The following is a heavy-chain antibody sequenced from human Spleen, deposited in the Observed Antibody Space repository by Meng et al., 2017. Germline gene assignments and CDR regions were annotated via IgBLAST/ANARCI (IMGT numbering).Heavy chain of an antibody. CDR1: GFTFSSYA. CDR3: AREAYSSGFAGMFNY. Sequence: GESLKISCAASGFTFSSYAMHWVRQAPGKGLEWVAVISYDGSNKYYADSVKGRFTISRDNSKNTLYLQMNSLRAEDTAVYYCAREAYSSGFAGMFNYWGQGNLVTVSP. V-gene: IGHV3-30*04. D-gene: IGHD3-22*01. J-gene: IGHJ4*02. CDR2: ISYDGSNK.